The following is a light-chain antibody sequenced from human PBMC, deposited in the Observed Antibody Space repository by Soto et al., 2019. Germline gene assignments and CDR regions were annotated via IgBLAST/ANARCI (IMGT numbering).Light chain of an antibody. CDR2: DAS. V-gene: IGKV1-12*01. Sequence: DIQMTQSPSSVSASVGDRVTITCRASQGISSWLAWYQQKPEKAPKLVIYDASSLQSGVPSRFSGSGSGTDFTLTISSLQPEDFAIYYCQQRQYWPPITFGQGTRLEIK. CDR3: QQRQYWPPIT. CDR1: QGISSW. J-gene: IGKJ5*01.